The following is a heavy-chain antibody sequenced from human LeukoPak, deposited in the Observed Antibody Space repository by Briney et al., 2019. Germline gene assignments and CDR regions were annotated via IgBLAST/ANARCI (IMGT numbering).Heavy chain of an antibody. CDR2: MNPNSGNT. V-gene: IGHV1-8*02. CDR1: GYTFTSYG. J-gene: IGHJ4*02. CDR3: ARGRALRRFDY. Sequence: GASVKVSCKASGYTFTSYGISWVRQAPGQGLEWMGWMNPNSGNTGYAQKFQGRVTMTRNTSISTAYMELSSLRSEDTAVYYCARGRALRRFDYWGQGTLVTVSS.